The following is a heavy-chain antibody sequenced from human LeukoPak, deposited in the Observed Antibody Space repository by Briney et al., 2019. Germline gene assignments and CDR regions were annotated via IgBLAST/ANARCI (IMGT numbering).Heavy chain of an antibody. D-gene: IGHD1-26*01. J-gene: IGHJ4*02. CDR1: GFTFNNYG. CDR3: ARDRDSGSYYDFDY. V-gene: IGHV3-30*02. CDR2: IRYNGNNQ. Sequence: GGSLRLSCAASGFTFNNYGMHWVRQAPGKGLEWVAFIRYNGNNQYYADSVKGRFTISRDNSKNTLYLQMNSLKGDDTAVYYCARDRDSGSYYDFDYWGQGTLVTVSS.